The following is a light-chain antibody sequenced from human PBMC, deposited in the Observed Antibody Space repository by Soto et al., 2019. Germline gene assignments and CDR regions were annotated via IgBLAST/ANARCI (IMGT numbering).Light chain of an antibody. CDR3: QVWDGSSDVV. Sequence: SYELAQPPSVSVAPGQTAKITCGGDHIGSKRVHWYQQKPGQAPVLAVYDDGDRPSGIPERFSGSNSVNTATLTISRVEAGDEADYYCQVWDGSSDVVFGGGTQLTVL. J-gene: IGLJ2*01. CDR1: HIGSKR. CDR2: DDG. V-gene: IGLV3-21*02.